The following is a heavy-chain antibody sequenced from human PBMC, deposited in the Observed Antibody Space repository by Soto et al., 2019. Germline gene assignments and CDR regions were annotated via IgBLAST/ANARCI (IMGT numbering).Heavy chain of an antibody. CDR3: ARDRWGGDCGPYDAFDI. J-gene: IGHJ3*02. CDR2: IIPILGIA. V-gene: IGHV1-69*08. CDR1: GGTFSSYT. Sequence: QVQLVQSGAEVKKPGSSVKVSCKASGGTFSSYTISWVRQAPGQGLEWMGRIIPILGIANYAQKFQGRVTITADKSTSTAYMELSSQRSEDTAVYYCARDRWGGDCGPYDAFDIWGQGTMVTVSS. D-gene: IGHD2-21*02.